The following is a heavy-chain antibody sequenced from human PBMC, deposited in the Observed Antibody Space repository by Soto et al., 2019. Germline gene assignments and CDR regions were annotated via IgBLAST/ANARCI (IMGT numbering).Heavy chain of an antibody. Sequence: QVHLVQSGAEVKTPGASVKVSCQTSGYTPTNYDIGWVRQAPGQGLEWMGWISAYNGNTNYAQKLQGRLTMTTDTPTRTAYMELRSLRSDDTAVYYCARALYRSGTYYAFDTWGQGTVVTVSS. CDR3: ARALYRSGTYYAFDT. J-gene: IGHJ4*02. D-gene: IGHD1-26*01. CDR2: ISAYNGNT. V-gene: IGHV1-18*01. CDR1: GYTPTNYD.